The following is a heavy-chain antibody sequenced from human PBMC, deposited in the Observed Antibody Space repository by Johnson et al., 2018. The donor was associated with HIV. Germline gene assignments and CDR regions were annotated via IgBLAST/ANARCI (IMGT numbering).Heavy chain of an antibody. Sequence: QVHLVESGGGAVQPGSSLRLSCVASGFTFSDYYMSWIRQAPGKGLDWVSYISSTGTTIYYADSVKGRFTISRDNAMKSLYLQINSLRAEDTAVYYCARNRPVSYGYRGAFDFWGQGTMVTVSS. D-gene: IGHD5-18*01. V-gene: IGHV3-11*04. J-gene: IGHJ3*01. CDR1: GFTFSDYY. CDR2: ISSTGTTI. CDR3: ARNRPVSYGYRGAFDF.